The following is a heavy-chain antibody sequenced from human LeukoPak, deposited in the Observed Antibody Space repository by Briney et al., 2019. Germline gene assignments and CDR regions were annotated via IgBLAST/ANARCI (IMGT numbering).Heavy chain of an antibody. CDR3: ARDLNYYDSSGYYP. D-gene: IGHD3-22*01. V-gene: IGHV3-48*03. Sequence: PGGSLRLSCAASGFTFSSYEMNWVRQAPGKGLEWVSYISSSGSTIYYADSVKGRFTISRDNAKNSLYLQMNSLRAEDTAVYYCARDLNYYDSSGYYPWGQGTLVTVSS. J-gene: IGHJ5*02. CDR1: GFTFSSYE. CDR2: ISSSGSTI.